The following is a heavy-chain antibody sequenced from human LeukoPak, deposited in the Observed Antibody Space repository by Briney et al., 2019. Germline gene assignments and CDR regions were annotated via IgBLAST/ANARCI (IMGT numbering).Heavy chain of an antibody. CDR3: ARTSLAVAGNNWFDP. CDR2: IYYSGST. V-gene: IGHV4-39*01. D-gene: IGHD6-19*01. Sequence: SETLSLTCTVSGGSISSSSYYRGWIRQPPGKGLEWIGSIYYSGSTYYNPSLKSRVTISVDTSKNQFSLKLSSVTAADTAVYYCARTSLAVAGNNWFDPWGQGTLVTVSS. J-gene: IGHJ5*02. CDR1: GGSISSSSYY.